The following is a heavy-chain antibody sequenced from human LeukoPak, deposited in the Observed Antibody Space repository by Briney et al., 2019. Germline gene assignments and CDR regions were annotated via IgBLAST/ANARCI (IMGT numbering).Heavy chain of an antibody. CDR3: AREGQGRDGYNHGLDI. D-gene: IGHD5-24*01. J-gene: IGHJ3*02. Sequence: GGSLRLSCAASGFTVYSNYMTWARQAPGKGLEWVSVIYDTGTTSYADSVKGRFTISRDNSKNTLLLQMNSLRAEDTAIYYCAREGQGRDGYNHGLDIWGQGTMVTVSS. V-gene: IGHV3-53*01. CDR1: GFTVYSNY. CDR2: IYDTGTT.